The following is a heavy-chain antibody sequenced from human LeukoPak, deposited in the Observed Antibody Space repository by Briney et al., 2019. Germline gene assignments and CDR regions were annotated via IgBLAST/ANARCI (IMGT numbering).Heavy chain of an antibody. V-gene: IGHV4-34*01. J-gene: IGHJ5*02. Sequence: PSETLSLSCAVYGGSFSGYYWNWIRQPPGKGLEWIGEINHSGSTNYNPSLKSRVTISVDTSKNQFSLKLSSVTAADTAVYYCARGSYDYGSGIDYWFDPWGQETLFTVSS. CDR2: INHSGST. CDR3: ARGSYDYGSGIDYWFDP. CDR1: GGSFSGYY. D-gene: IGHD3-10*01.